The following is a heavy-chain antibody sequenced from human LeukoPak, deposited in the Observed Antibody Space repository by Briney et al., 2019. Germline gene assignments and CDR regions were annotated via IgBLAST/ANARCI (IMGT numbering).Heavy chain of an antibody. D-gene: IGHD5-18*01. Sequence: PGGSLRLSCAASGFTFSSYWMTWVRQAPGKGLEWVANIKQDGSEKYFVDSVKGRFTISRDNAKNSLYLQMSSLRAEDTAVYYCARVKVLTAFDYWGQGTLVTVSS. V-gene: IGHV3-7*01. J-gene: IGHJ4*02. CDR3: ARVKVLTAFDY. CDR1: GFTFSSYW. CDR2: IKQDGSEK.